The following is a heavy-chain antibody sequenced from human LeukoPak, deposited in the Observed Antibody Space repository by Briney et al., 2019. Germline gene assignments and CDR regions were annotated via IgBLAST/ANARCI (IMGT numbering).Heavy chain of an antibody. D-gene: IGHD6-19*01. J-gene: IGHJ4*02. CDR1: GFTFSSYA. V-gene: IGHV3-21*01. CDR2: ITSSSSYI. Sequence: GGSLRLSCAASGFTFSSYAMSWVRQAPGRGLEWVSSITSSSSYIYYADSVKGRFTISRDNGRKSLYLQMNSLRAEDTAVYYCASYGYSSGWPYFDYWGQGTLVTVSS. CDR3: ASYGYSSGWPYFDY.